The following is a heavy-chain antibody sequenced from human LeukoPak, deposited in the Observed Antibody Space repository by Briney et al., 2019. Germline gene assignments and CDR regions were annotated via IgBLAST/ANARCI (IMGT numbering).Heavy chain of an antibody. J-gene: IGHJ3*02. CDR1: GGSFSGYY. CDR3: ARPGDSSGYGAFDI. V-gene: IGHV4-34*01. CDR2: INHSGST. D-gene: IGHD3-22*01. Sequence: SETLSLTCAVYGGSFSGYYWSWIRQPPGKGLEWIGEINHSGSTNYNPSLKSRVTISVDTSKNQFSLKLSSVTAADTAVYYCARPGDSSGYGAFDIWGQGTMVTVSS.